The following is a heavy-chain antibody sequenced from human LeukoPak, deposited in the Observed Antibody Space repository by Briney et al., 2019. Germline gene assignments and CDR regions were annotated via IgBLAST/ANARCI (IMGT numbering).Heavy chain of an antibody. Sequence: GGSLRLSCAASEFTFSKYSMTWVRQAPGQGLEWVSFIDTSGTTMYYTDSVKGRFTISRDNAKNSLYLQMNSLKVEDTAIYYCARDNWVDCWGQGTLVTVSS. CDR3: ARDNWVDC. V-gene: IGHV3-48*04. J-gene: IGHJ5*01. CDR1: EFTFSKYS. CDR2: IDTSGTTM.